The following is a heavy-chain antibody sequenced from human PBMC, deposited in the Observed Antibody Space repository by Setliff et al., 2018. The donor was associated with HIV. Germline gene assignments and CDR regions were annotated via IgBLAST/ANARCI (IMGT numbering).Heavy chain of an antibody. CDR3: ARAPLSGGSFGWFDP. V-gene: IGHV4-4*09. CDR1: GASINSYY. Sequence: SETLSLTCTVSGASINSYYWNWIRQPPGKGLEWIGFIFATGDTKYNPSLESRVTISVDTSKNQFSLKLSSVTAADTAVYYCARAPLSGGSFGWFDPWGQGTLVTVSS. D-gene: IGHD2-15*01. CDR2: IFATGDT. J-gene: IGHJ5*02.